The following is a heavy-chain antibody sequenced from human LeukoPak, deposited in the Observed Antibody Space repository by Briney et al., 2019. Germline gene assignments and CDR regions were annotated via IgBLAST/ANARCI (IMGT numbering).Heavy chain of an antibody. J-gene: IGHJ3*02. CDR2: INPNSGGT. CDR3: ARTYDPGAFDI. V-gene: IGHV1-2*06. Sequence: ASVKVSCKAPGYTFTGYYMHWVRQAPGQGLEWMGRINPNSGGTNYAQKFQGRVTMTRDTSISTAYMELSRLRSDDTAVYYCARTYDPGAFDIWGQGTMVTVSS. D-gene: IGHD3-16*01. CDR1: GYTFTGYY.